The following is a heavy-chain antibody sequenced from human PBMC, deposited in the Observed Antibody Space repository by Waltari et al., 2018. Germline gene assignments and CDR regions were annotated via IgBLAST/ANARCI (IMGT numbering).Heavy chain of an antibody. CDR1: GGTFSSYA. D-gene: IGHD3-22*01. CDR2: IIPIFGTA. J-gene: IGHJ3*02. Sequence: QVQLVQSGAEVKKPGSSVKVSCKASGGTFSSYAISWVRQPPGQVHEWMGGIIPIFGTATYAQKFQGRVTITADESTSAAYMELSSLRSEDTAVYYCAREGGFDSSGSWDAFDIWGQGTMVTVSS. V-gene: IGHV1-69*01. CDR3: AREGGFDSSGSWDAFDI.